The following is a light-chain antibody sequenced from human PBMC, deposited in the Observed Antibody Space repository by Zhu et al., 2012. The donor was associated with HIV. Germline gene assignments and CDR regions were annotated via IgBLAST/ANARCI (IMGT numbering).Light chain of an antibody. CDR2: GAS. CDR1: QSISSSF. V-gene: IGKV3-20*01. CDR3: QQYGSSPLT. Sequence: EIVLTQSPDTLSLSPGEGATLSCRASQSISSSFLAWYQQKPGQTPRLLIYGASSRATDIPDRFSGSGSGTDFTLTISRLEPEDFAVYYCQQYGSSPLTFGGGTNIEIK. J-gene: IGKJ4*01.